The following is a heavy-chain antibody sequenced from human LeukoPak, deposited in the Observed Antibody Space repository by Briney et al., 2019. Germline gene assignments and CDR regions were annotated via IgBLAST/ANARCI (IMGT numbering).Heavy chain of an antibody. J-gene: IGHJ4*02. Sequence: GGSLRLSCAASGFTFSSYGMHWVRQAPGKGLEWVAFIRYDGSNKYYADSVKGRFTISRDNSKNTLYLQMNSLRAEDTAVYYCANPGDRGTTVTTFAYWGQGTLVTVSS. D-gene: IGHD4-17*01. CDR1: GFTFSSYG. CDR3: ANPGDRGTTVTTFAY. CDR2: IRYDGSNK. V-gene: IGHV3-30*02.